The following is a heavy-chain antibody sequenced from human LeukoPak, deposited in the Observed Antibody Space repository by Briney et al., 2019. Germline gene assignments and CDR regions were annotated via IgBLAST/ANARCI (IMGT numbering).Heavy chain of an antibody. CDR2: ISAYNGNT. Sequence: ASVKVSCKASGYTFTSYAISWVRQAPGQGLEWMGWISAYNGNTDYAQKLQGRVTMTTDTSTGTAYMELRSLRSDDTAVYYCARVFSGQQLHYWGQGTLVTVSS. CDR3: ARVFSGQQLHY. D-gene: IGHD6-13*01. V-gene: IGHV1-18*01. J-gene: IGHJ4*02. CDR1: GYTFTSYA.